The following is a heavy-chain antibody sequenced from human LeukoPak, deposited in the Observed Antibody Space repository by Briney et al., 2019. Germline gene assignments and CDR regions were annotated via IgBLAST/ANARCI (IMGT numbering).Heavy chain of an antibody. Sequence: PGGSLRLSCAASGFTFSNHALTWVRQAPGKGLEWVSSITGNGGSTYYADSVKGRFTISRDNPKNVLSLQMNSLRAEDTAVYYCAKELGHNWGYFDYWGRGILVTVSS. D-gene: IGHD1-1*01. J-gene: IGHJ4*02. CDR2: ITGNGGST. V-gene: IGHV3-23*01. CDR3: AKELGHNWGYFDY. CDR1: GFTFSNHA.